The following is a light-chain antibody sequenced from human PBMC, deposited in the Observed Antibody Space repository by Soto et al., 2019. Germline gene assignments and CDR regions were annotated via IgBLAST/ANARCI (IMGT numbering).Light chain of an antibody. CDR3: QQYDDWPLT. J-gene: IGKJ4*01. V-gene: IGKV3-15*01. Sequence: EIVLTQSPGTLSLSPGERATLSCRASQSVSSSYLAWYQQKPGQAPRLLIYGVSTRATGTPARFSGSGSGTEFTLTISSLQSEDFAVYYCQQYDDWPLTFGGGTKVDIK. CDR2: GVS. CDR1: QSVSSSY.